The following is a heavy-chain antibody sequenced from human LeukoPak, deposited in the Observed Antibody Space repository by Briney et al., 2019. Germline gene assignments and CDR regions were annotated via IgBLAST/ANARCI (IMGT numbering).Heavy chain of an antibody. Sequence: ASVKVSCKASGYTFTGYYMHWVRQAPGQGLEWMGWMNPNSGNTGYAQKFQGRVTMTRNTSISTAYMELSSLRSEDTAVYYCARGRYLHTLGYWGQGTLVTVSS. V-gene: IGHV1-8*02. D-gene: IGHD3-16*02. CDR1: GYTFTGYY. CDR2: MNPNSGNT. J-gene: IGHJ4*02. CDR3: ARGRYLHTLGY.